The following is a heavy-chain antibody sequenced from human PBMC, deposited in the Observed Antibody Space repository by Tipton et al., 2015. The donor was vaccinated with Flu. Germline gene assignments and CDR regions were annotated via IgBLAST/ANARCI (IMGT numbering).Heavy chain of an antibody. CDR1: GASLSTSTQY. V-gene: IGHV4-39*02. Sequence: GASLSTSTQYWGWTRQSPGKGLEWIGSIYYSGTTYYNPSLKSRVAISVDLSKNQFSLRLTSVTAADTAVYYCAREGSLRYFDWIPSNWFDSWGQGTPVAVS. CDR2: IYYSGTT. CDR3: AREGSLRYFDWIPSNWFDS. J-gene: IGHJ5*01. D-gene: IGHD3-9*01.